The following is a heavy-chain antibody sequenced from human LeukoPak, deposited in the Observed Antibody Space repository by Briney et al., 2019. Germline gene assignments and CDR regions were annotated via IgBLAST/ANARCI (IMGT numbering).Heavy chain of an antibody. CDR2: ISGSGGST. CDR1: GLTFSNSA. CDR3: AKDTYYDFWSGPVFDY. V-gene: IGHV3-23*01. Sequence: GGSLRLSCAASGLTFSNSAMSWVRQAPGKGLEWVSAISGSGGSTYYADSVKGRFTISRDNSKNTLYLQMNSLRAEDTAVYYCAKDTYYDFWSGPVFDYWGQGTLVTVSS. D-gene: IGHD3-3*01. J-gene: IGHJ4*02.